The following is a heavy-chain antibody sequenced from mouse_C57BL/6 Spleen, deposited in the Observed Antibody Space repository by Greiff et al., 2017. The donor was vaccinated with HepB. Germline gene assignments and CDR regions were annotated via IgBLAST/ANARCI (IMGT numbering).Heavy chain of an antibody. J-gene: IGHJ2*01. V-gene: IGHV5-4*01. CDR3: ARDGSSLYYFDY. D-gene: IGHD1-1*01. CDR2: ISDGGSYT. CDR1: GFTFSSYA. Sequence: EVMLVESGGGLVKPGGSLKLSCAASGFTFSSYAMSWVRQTPEKRLEWVATISDGGSYTYYPDNVKGRFTISRDNAKNNLYLQMSHLKSEDIAMYYCARDGSSLYYFDYWGQGTTLTVSS.